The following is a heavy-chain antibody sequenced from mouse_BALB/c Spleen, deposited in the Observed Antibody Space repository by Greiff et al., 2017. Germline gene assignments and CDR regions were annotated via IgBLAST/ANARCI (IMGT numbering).Heavy chain of an antibody. CDR3: ARNPYDRYDGYYAMDY. V-gene: IGHV2-2*02. Sequence: QVQLQQSGPGLVQPSQSLSITCTVSGFSLTSYGVHWVRQSPGKGLEWLGVIWSGGSTDYNAAFISRLSISKDNSKSQVFFKMNSLQANDTAIYYCARNPYDRYDGYYAMDYWGQGTSVTVSS. J-gene: IGHJ4*01. CDR2: IWSGGST. D-gene: IGHD2-14*01. CDR1: GFSLTSYG.